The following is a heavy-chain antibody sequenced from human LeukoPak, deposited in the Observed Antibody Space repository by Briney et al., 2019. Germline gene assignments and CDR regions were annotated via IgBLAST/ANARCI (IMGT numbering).Heavy chain of an antibody. Sequence: SETLSLTCTVSGGPISSSSYYWGWIRQPPGKGLEWIGCMYSSGSTYYNPSLKSRVTISVDTSKNQFSLKLSSVTAAGTAVYYCARGRGGAVRYYYYYMDVWGKGTTVTVSS. V-gene: IGHV4-39*07. D-gene: IGHD3-16*01. CDR3: ARGRGGAVRYYYYYMDV. CDR2: MYSSGST. J-gene: IGHJ6*03. CDR1: GGPISSSSYY.